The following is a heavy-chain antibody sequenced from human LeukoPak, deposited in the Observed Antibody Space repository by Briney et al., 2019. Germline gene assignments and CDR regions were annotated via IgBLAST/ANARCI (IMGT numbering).Heavy chain of an antibody. CDR3: ARGHSSGYYHWFDP. CDR1: GFTFSSYE. Sequence: GGALRLSCAVSGFTFSSYEMNWVRQAPGKGLEWVSYITRDASTIYYADSVKGRFTISRDNAKNSLYLRMNSLRAEDTAVYYCARGHSSGYYHWFDPWGQGTLVTVSS. D-gene: IGHD3-22*01. CDR2: ITRDASTI. J-gene: IGHJ5*02. V-gene: IGHV3-48*03.